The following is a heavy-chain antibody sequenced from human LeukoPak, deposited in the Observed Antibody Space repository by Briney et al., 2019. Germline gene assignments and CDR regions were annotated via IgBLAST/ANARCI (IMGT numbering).Heavy chain of an antibody. CDR1: GGSISSSSYY. Sequence: PSETLSLTCTVSGGSISSSSYYWGWIRQPPGKGLEWIGSIYHSGSTYYNPSLKSRVTISVDTSKNQFSLKLSSVTAADTAVYYCARVRGNVDTANSAFDYWGQGTLVTVSS. J-gene: IGHJ4*02. CDR2: IYHSGST. CDR3: ARVRGNVDTANSAFDY. D-gene: IGHD5-18*01. V-gene: IGHV4-39*07.